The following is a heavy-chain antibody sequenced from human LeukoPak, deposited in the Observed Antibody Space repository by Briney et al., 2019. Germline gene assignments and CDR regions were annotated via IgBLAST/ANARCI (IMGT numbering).Heavy chain of an antibody. Sequence: GASVKVSCKASGYTFTSYGISWVRQAPEQGLEWMGWISAYNGNTNYAQKLQGRVTMTTDTSTSTAYMELRSLRSDDTAVYYCARGYCSGGSCYYFDYWGQGTLVTVSS. J-gene: IGHJ4*02. CDR2: ISAYNGNT. CDR1: GYTFTSYG. D-gene: IGHD2-15*01. V-gene: IGHV1-18*01. CDR3: ARGYCSGGSCYYFDY.